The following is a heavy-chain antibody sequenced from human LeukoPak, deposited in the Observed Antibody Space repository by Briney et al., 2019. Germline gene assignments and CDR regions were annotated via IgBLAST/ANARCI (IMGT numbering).Heavy chain of an antibody. V-gene: IGHV4-30-2*01. CDR2: IYHSGST. Sequence: SSQTLSLTCTVSGGSISSGGYYWSWIRQPPGKGLEWIGYIYHSGSTYYNPSLKSRVTISVDRSKNQFSLKLSSVTAADTAVYYCARMHSGTHGVCDYWGQGTLVTVSS. D-gene: IGHD1-26*01. J-gene: IGHJ4*02. CDR1: GGSISSGGYY. CDR3: ARMHSGTHGVCDY.